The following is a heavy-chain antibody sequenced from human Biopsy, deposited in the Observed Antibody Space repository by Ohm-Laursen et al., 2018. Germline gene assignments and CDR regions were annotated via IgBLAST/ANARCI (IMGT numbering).Heavy chain of an antibody. CDR1: GGDINNYY. D-gene: IGHD3-22*01. J-gene: IGHJ3*01. CDR2: IYPGGST. CDR3: ASVVLGPTNDAFDL. V-gene: IGHV4-4*07. Sequence: SQTLSLTYNVSGGDINNYYWSWIRQPAGKGLEWIGRIYPGGSTNYNPSLKSRVTMSVDTSKKQLSLRLRSVTAADTAMYYCASVVLGPTNDAFDLWGQETMVVVSS.